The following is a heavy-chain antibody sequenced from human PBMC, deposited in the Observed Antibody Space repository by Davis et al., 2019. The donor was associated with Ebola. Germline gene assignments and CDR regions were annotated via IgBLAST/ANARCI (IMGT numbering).Heavy chain of an antibody. V-gene: IGHV3-15*01. CDR2: IKSKTDGRTP. J-gene: IGHJ5*02. CDR1: GFTFSNAW. Sequence: GGSLRLSCAASGFTFSNAWMSWVRQAPGKGLEWVGRIKSKTDGRTPDYAAPVKGRFTISRDDSKNTLYLQMNSLRAEDTAVYYCARGGSYYNWFDPWGQGTLVTVSS. CDR3: ARGGSYYNWFDP. D-gene: IGHD1-26*01.